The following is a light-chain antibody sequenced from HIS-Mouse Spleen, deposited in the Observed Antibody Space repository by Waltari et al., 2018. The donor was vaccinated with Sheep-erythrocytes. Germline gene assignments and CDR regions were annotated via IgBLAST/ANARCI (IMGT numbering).Light chain of an antibody. V-gene: IGLV1-47*01. Sequence: QSVLTQPPSASGTPGQRVTISCSGSSSNIGRNYVYWYQQLPGTAPNLLIYRNNQRPSGVPDRFSGSKSGTSASLAISGLRSEDEADYYCAAWDDSLSGNWVFGGGTKLTVL. CDR1: SSNIGRNY. CDR3: AAWDDSLSGNWV. CDR2: RNN. J-gene: IGLJ3*02.